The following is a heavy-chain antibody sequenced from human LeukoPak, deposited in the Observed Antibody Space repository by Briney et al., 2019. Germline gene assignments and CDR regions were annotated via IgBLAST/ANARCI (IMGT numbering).Heavy chain of an antibody. CDR3: VRDGSGYDY. D-gene: IGHD6-19*01. Sequence: PGGSLRLSCAASRFTFSNYWMSWVRQPAGKGLEWVANINQGGSEKYYLNSAKGRFTISRDNAKNSLYLQMNSLRADDTAIYYCVRDGSGYDYWGQGTLVTVSS. V-gene: IGHV3-7*05. CDR1: RFTFSNYW. J-gene: IGHJ4*02. CDR2: INQGGSEK.